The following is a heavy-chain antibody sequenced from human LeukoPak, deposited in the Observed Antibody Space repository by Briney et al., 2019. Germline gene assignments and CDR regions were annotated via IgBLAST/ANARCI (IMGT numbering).Heavy chain of an antibody. J-gene: IGHJ5*02. CDR2: ICHSGST. CDR1: GYSISSGYY. V-gene: IGHV4-38-2*02. Sequence: PSETLSLTCTVSGYSISSGYYWGWIRQPPGKGLEWIGSICHSGSTYYNPSLKSRVTISVDTSKNQFSLKLSSVTAADTAVYYCARDPYYDSSGYSPFDPWGQGTLVTVSS. CDR3: ARDPYYDSSGYSPFDP. D-gene: IGHD3-22*01.